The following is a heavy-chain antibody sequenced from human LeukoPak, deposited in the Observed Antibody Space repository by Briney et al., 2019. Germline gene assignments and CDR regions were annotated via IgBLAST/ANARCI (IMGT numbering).Heavy chain of an antibody. D-gene: IGHD2-21*02. V-gene: IGHV4-59*01. CDR3: ARGDATHFDL. Sequence: GSLRLSCAASGFTFSDYYMSWIRQAPGKGLEWIGYIYYSGSTNYNPSLKSRVTISVDTSKNQFSLKLSSVTAADTAVYYCARGDATHFDLWGRGTLVTVSS. J-gene: IGHJ2*01. CDR1: GFTFSDYY. CDR2: IYYSGST.